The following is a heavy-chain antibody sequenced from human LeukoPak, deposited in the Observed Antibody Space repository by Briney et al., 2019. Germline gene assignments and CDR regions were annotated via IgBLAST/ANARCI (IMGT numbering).Heavy chain of an antibody. D-gene: IGHD3-10*01. V-gene: IGHV3-30*18. J-gene: IGHJ4*02. CDR3: AKGKMPYYYGSGSPFDY. CDR2: ISYDGSNK. CDR1: GFAFSSYG. Sequence: PGRSLRLSCAASGFAFSSYGMHWVRQAPGKGLEWVAVISYDGSNKYYADSVKGRFTISRDNSKNTLYLQMNSLRAEDTAVYYCAKGKMPYYYGSGSPFDYWGQGTLVTVSS.